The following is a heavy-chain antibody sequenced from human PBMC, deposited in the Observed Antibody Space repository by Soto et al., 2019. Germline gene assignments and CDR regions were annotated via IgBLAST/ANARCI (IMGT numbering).Heavy chain of an antibody. CDR1: GYTITSYA. D-gene: IGHD6-13*01. J-gene: IGHJ6*02. Sequence: ASVKVSCKASGYTITSYAMHWVRQAPGQRNERMGWISAYNGNTNYAQKLQGRVTMTTDTSTSTAYMELRSLRSDDTAVYYCARGGAAGTVQYYYYGMDVWGQGTTVTVSS. CDR3: ARGGAAGTVQYYYYGMDV. CDR2: ISAYNGNT. V-gene: IGHV1-18*01.